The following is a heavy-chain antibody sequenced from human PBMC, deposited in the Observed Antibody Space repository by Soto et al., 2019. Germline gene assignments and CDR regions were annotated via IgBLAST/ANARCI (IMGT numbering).Heavy chain of an antibody. CDR3: SRNVIAVV. CDR1: GFTFGDYA. CDR2: IRSKAYGGTT. Sequence: PGGSLRLSCTASGFTFGDYAMSWVRQAPGKGLEWVGFIRSKAYGGTTEYAAPVKGRFTISRDDSKSVAYLQMNSLKTEDTAVYYCSRNVIAVVWGQGTLVTVSS. J-gene: IGHJ4*02. D-gene: IGHD6-19*01. V-gene: IGHV3-49*04.